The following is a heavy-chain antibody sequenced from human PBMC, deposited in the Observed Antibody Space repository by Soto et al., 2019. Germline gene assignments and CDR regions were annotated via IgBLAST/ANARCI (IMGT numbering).Heavy chain of an antibody. Sequence: LSLTCTVSGGSISSSSYYWGWIRQPPGKGLEWIGSIYYSGSTYYNPSLKSRVTISVDTSKNQFSLKLSSVTAADTAVYYCARRSNNIGYCSGGSCSWGMDVWGQGTTVTVSS. D-gene: IGHD2-15*01. V-gene: IGHV4-39*01. CDR1: GGSISSSSYY. CDR2: IYYSGST. J-gene: IGHJ6*02. CDR3: ARRSNNIGYCSGGSCSWGMDV.